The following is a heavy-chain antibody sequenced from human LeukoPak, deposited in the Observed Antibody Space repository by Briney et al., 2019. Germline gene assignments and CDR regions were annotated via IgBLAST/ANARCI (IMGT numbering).Heavy chain of an antibody. Sequence: ASVKVSCKAPGYTFTSYDINWVRQATGQGLEWMGWMNPNSGNTGYAQKFQGRVTMTRNTSISTAYMELSSLRSEDTAVYYCARTVVTDSYYYYYYMDVWGKGTTVTVSS. J-gene: IGHJ6*03. CDR1: GYTFTSYD. V-gene: IGHV1-8*01. D-gene: IGHD4-23*01. CDR3: ARTVVTDSYYYYYYMDV. CDR2: MNPNSGNT.